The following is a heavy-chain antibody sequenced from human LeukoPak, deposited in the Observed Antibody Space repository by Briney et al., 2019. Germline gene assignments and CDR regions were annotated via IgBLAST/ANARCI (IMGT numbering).Heavy chain of an antibody. D-gene: IGHD7-27*01. CDR3: ARDRLSLGAFDI. CDR1: GDSINSRSYY. CDR2: TYHSEST. Sequence: SETLSLTCAVSGDSINSRSYYGAWIRQPPGKGLEWIGSTYHSESTYYNPSLKSRVTISLDTSKNQFSLRLSSLTAADTAVYYCARDRLSLGAFDIWGQGTMVTVSS. J-gene: IGHJ3*02. V-gene: IGHV4-39*07.